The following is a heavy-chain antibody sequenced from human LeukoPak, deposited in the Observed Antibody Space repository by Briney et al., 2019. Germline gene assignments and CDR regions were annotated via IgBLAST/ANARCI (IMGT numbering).Heavy chain of an antibody. D-gene: IGHD6-25*01. CDR1: GGSVSSTNW. J-gene: IGHJ4*02. Sequence: SETLSPTCGVSGGSVSSTNWWTWIRQPPGKGLEWIGEVHLDGRTNFNPSLKSPPTMSVVLYENHVSLELTSAAAADTAVYYCAREGGFYRPLDYSGQGTLVTVSS. CDR3: AREGGFYRPLDY. V-gene: IGHV4-4*02. CDR2: VHLDGRT.